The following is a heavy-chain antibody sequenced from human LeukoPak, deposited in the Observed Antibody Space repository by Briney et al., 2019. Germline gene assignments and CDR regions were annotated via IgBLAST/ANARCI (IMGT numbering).Heavy chain of an antibody. CDR1: GGSISSSSYY. Sequence: PSETLSLTCTVSGGSISSSSYYWGWIRQPPGKGLEWIGSIYYSGSTYYNPSLKSRVTISVDTSKNQFSLKLSSVTAADTAVYYCARAYDSSGYQEGLFDYWGQGTLLTVSS. CDR2: IYYSGST. V-gene: IGHV4-39*01. CDR3: ARAYDSSGYQEGLFDY. J-gene: IGHJ4*02. D-gene: IGHD3-22*01.